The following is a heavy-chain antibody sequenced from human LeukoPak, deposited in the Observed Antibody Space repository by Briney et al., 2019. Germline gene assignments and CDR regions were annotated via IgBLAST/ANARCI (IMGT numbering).Heavy chain of an antibody. D-gene: IGHD3-3*01. V-gene: IGHV3-74*01. Sequence: GGSLRLSCAASGFTFNDHWMHWVRQSPRQELVWISRINPGGSTSYYADSVRGRFTIASDTAKNSLHLQMNSLRAEDAAVYYCVRSGVGGFDYWGQGTLVTVSS. CDR1: GFTFNDHW. J-gene: IGHJ4*02. CDR3: VRSGVGGFDY. CDR2: INPGGSTS.